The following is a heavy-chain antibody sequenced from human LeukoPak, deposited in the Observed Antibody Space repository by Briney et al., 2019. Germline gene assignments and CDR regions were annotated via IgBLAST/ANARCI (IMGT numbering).Heavy chain of an antibody. V-gene: IGHV4-34*01. CDR3: ARGPWAYCSGGSCHAFDI. Sequence: SETLSLTCAVYGGSFSGYYWSWIRQPPGKGLEWIGEINHSGSTNYNPSLKSRVTISVDTSKNQFSLKLSSVTAADTAVYYCARGPWAYCSGGSCHAFDIWGQGTMVTVSS. CDR1: GGSFSGYY. CDR2: INHSGST. D-gene: IGHD2-15*01. J-gene: IGHJ3*02.